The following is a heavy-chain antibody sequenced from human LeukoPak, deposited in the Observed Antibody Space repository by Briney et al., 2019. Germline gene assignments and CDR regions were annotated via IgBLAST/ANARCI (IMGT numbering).Heavy chain of an antibody. CDR2: IYPGDSDT. J-gene: IGHJ6*03. CDR1: GYSFTSYW. V-gene: IGHV5-51*01. Sequence: GESLKISCKGSGYSFTSYWIGWVRQMPGKSLEWMGIIYPGDSDTRYSPSFQGQVTISADKSISTAYLQWSSLKASDTAMYYCARLDVVPAAPGGYYYYMDVWGKGTTVTVSS. D-gene: IGHD2-2*01. CDR3: ARLDVVPAAPGGYYYYMDV.